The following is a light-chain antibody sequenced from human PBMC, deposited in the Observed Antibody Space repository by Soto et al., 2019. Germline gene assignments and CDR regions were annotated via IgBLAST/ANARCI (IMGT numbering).Light chain of an antibody. CDR1: SGSFASNY. V-gene: IGLV6-57*01. Sequence: NFMLTQPHSVSESPGKTVTISCTRSSGSFASNYVQWYQQRPGSSPTTVIYEDNQRPSGVPDRFSGSIDSSSNSASLTISGLKTEDEADYYCQSYNSSIDWVFGGGTQLTVL. CDR3: QSYNSSIDWV. CDR2: EDN. J-gene: IGLJ3*02.